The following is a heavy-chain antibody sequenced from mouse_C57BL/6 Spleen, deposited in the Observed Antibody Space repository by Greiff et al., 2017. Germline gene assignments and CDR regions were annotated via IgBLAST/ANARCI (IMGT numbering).Heavy chain of an antibody. CDR2: IWGDGST. V-gene: IGHV2-3*01. CDR1: GFSLTSYG. CDR3: AANTVVAPYFDY. Sequence: QVQLKESGPGLVAPSQCLSITCTVSGFSLTSYGVSWVRQPPGKGLEWLGVIWGDGSTTYHSALITRLSISKDNSKSQVFLKLNSLQTDDTATYYGAANTVVAPYFDYWGQGTTLTVSS. J-gene: IGHJ2*01. D-gene: IGHD1-1*01.